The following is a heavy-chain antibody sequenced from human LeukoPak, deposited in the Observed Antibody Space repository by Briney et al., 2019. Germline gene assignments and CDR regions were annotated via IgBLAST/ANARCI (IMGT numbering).Heavy chain of an antibody. Sequence: SQTLSLTYAISGNSVSSNSAAWNWIRQSQSRGLEWLGRTYYRSKWYNDYAVSVKSRITINPDTSKNQFSLQLNSVTPEDTAVYYCASTHWDYGDSFDFDYWGQGTLVTVSS. CDR1: GNSVSSNSAA. CDR3: ASTHWDYGDSFDFDY. V-gene: IGHV6-1*01. J-gene: IGHJ4*02. D-gene: IGHD4-17*01. CDR2: TYYRSKWYN.